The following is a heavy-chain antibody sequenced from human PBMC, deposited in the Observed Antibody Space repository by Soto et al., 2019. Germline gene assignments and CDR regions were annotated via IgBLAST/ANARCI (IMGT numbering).Heavy chain of an antibody. V-gene: IGHV1-18*04. J-gene: IGHJ4*02. CDR2: ISGYTANT. D-gene: IGHD5-18*01. CDR1: GYTFTSYG. Sequence: QVQLVQSGAEVKKPGASVKVSCKSSGYTFTSYGISWVRQAPGQGPEWMGWISGYTANTNYAQRFQGRVTMTTDTATSTAYMELRSLRPDDTAMYYCARDGPDTTRARVDYWGQGTMVTVSS. CDR3: ARDGPDTTRARVDY.